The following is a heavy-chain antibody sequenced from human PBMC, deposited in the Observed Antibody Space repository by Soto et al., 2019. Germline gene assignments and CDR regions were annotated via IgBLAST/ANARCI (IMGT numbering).Heavy chain of an antibody. D-gene: IGHD3-10*01. CDR2: TIPVFNTA. Sequence: QVQLEQSGAEVKKPGSSVKISCKASGGTLSDHGVSWLRQAPGQGLEWVGGTIPVFNTANYAPKFQGRVTIAADTSTNIAYMELGSLRSDDTAVYYCARGVYGSGNYYTGPSAFDIWGQGTLVIVSS. CDR3: ARGVYGSGNYYTGPSAFDI. J-gene: IGHJ3*02. V-gene: IGHV1-69*06. CDR1: GGTLSDHG.